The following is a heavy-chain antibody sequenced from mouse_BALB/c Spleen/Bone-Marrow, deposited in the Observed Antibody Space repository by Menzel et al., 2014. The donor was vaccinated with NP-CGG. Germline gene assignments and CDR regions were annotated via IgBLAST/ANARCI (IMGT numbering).Heavy chain of an antibody. CDR3: ARRGGSSYAMDY. CDR1: GYTFTEYT. CDR2: INPNNGGT. J-gene: IGHJ4*01. V-gene: IGHV1-18*01. D-gene: IGHD1-1*01. Sequence: VQLKQSRPELVKPGASVKISCKTSGYTFTEYTMHWVKQSHGKSLEWIGGINPNNGGTSYNQKFKGKATLTVDKSSSTAYIELRSLTSEDSAVYYCARRGGSSYAMDYWGQRISVTVSS.